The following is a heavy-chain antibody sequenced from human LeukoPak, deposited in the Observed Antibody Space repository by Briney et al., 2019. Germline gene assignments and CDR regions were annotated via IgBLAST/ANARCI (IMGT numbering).Heavy chain of an antibody. CDR2: INSDGSST. CDR1: GFTFSSYW. CDR3: ARAGYCSSTSCYHYYYYGMDV. V-gene: IGHV3-74*01. D-gene: IGHD2-2*01. J-gene: IGHJ6*02. Sequence: GGSLRLSCAASGFTFSSYWMHWVRQAPGKGLVWVSRINSDGSSTSYADSVKGRFTISRDNAKNTLYLQMNSLRAEDTAVYYCARAGYCSSTSCYHYYYYGMDVWGQGTTVTVSS.